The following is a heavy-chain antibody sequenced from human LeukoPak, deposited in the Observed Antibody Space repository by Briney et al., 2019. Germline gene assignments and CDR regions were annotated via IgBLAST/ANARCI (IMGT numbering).Heavy chain of an antibody. CDR3: ARGDYYYYGMDV. CDR2: IYHSGST. V-gene: IGHV4-30-2*01. J-gene: IGHJ6*02. Sequence: PSETLSLTCAVSGGSISSGGYSWSWLRQPPGKGLEWIGYIYHSGSTYYNPSLKSRVTISVDRSKNQFSLKLSSVTAADTAVYYCARGDYYYYGMDVWGQGTTVTVSS. CDR1: GGSISSGGYS.